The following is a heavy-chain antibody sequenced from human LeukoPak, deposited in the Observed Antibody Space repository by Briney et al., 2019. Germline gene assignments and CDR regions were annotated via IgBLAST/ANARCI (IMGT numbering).Heavy chain of an antibody. J-gene: IGHJ4*02. CDR3: ARQFATASADTRGYFDF. CDR1: GASISSSNDY. CDR2: GFYGGSA. V-gene: IGHV4-39*01. Sequence: PSETLSLTCTVSGASISSSNDYWGWIRQAPGKGLEWIGSGFYGGSAHYNPSLKSRATISVDTSKNHFSLKLSSVTAADAAMYYCARQFATASADTRGYFDFWGQGTVVTVSS. D-gene: IGHD5-18*01.